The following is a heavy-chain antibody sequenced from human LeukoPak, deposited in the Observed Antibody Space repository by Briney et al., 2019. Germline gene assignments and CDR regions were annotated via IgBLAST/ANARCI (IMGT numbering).Heavy chain of an antibody. V-gene: IGHV4-34*01. CDR1: GGSISGYY. CDR3: ASVDVDTAMVASFDY. Sequence: PSETLSLTCTVSGGSISGYYWSWIRQPPGKGLEWIEEINHSGSTNYNPSLKSRVTISVDTSKNQFSLKLSSVTAADTAVYYCASVDVDTAMVASFDYWGQGTLVTVSS. CDR2: INHSGST. J-gene: IGHJ4*02. D-gene: IGHD5-18*01.